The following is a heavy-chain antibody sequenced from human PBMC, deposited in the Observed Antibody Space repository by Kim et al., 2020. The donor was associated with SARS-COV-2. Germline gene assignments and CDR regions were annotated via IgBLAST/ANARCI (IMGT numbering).Heavy chain of an antibody. CDR3: ARGGTSLAHYVDIVATINDWFDP. CDR2: IIPIFGTA. D-gene: IGHD5-12*01. Sequence: SVKVSCKASGGTFSSYAISWVRQAPGQGLEWMGGIIPIFGTANYAQKFQGRVTITADESTSTAYMELSSLRSEDTAVYYCARGGTSLAHYVDIVATINDWFDPWGQGTLVTVSS. V-gene: IGHV1-69*13. CDR1: GGTFSSYA. J-gene: IGHJ5*02.